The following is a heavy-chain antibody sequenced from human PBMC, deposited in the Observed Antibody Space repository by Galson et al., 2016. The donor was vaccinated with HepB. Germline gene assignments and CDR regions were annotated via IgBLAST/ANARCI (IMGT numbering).Heavy chain of an antibody. Sequence: QSGAEVKKPGESLKISCKGSGYSFTTYWIGWVRQMPGKGLEWMGIIYPSDSDARYSPSFQGQVTISVDKSISTAYLEWSSLKASDTAMDYCSRHWGTYSSGAFDLWGQGTRVTVSS. V-gene: IGHV5-51*01. J-gene: IGHJ3*01. CDR2: IYPSDSDA. D-gene: IGHD6-25*01. CDR1: GYSFTTYW. CDR3: SRHWGTYSSGAFDL.